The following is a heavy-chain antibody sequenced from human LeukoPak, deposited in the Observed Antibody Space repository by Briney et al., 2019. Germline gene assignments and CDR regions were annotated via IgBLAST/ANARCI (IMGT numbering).Heavy chain of an antibody. CDR2: IYHSGST. Sequence: PSETLSLTCTVSGGSISNGDHYWSWIRQPPGKGLEWIGYIYHSGSTYYNPSLKSRVTISVDRSKNQFSLKLSSVTAADTAVYYCARGSVFGVAPGYYYGMDVWGQGTTVTVSS. V-gene: IGHV4-30-2*01. CDR3: ARGSVFGVAPGYYYGMDV. J-gene: IGHJ6*02. CDR1: GGSISNGDHY. D-gene: IGHD3-3*01.